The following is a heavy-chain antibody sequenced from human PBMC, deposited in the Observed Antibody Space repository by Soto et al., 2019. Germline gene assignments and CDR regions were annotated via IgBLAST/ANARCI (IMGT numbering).Heavy chain of an antibody. Sequence: QVQLVQSGPEVKKPGASVRVSCMTSGYAFTSYGVNWVRQVPGQGLEWMGWIAPHSGRTTYLQKFQGRVTITADPSTNTAYMELTSLSSDDTGIYFCARAATGSYHSAYWGQGTVVTVSA. CDR3: ARAATGSYHSAY. CDR2: IAPHSGRT. D-gene: IGHD3-10*01. CDR1: GYAFTSYG. V-gene: IGHV1-18*04. J-gene: IGHJ4*02.